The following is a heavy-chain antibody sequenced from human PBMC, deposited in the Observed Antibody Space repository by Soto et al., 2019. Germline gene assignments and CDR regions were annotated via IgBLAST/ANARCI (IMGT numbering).Heavy chain of an antibody. Sequence: PGESLKISCQGSGYSFTSYWIGWVRQMPGKGLEWMGIIYPGDSDTRYSPSFQGQVTISADKSISTAYLQWSSLKASDTAMYYCARTMVRGHYYYYYGMDVWGQGTTVTVSS. CDR3: ARTMVRGHYYYYYGMDV. V-gene: IGHV5-51*01. J-gene: IGHJ6*02. CDR1: GYSFTSYW. D-gene: IGHD3-10*01. CDR2: IYPGDSDT.